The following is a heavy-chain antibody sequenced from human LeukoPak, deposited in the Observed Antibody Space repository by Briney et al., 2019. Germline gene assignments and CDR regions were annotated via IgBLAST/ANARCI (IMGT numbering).Heavy chain of an antibody. D-gene: IGHD3-22*01. CDR1: GYTFTSYY. CDR2: INPNSGGT. J-gene: IGHJ4*02. Sequence: ASVKVSCKASGYTFTSYYMHWVRQAPGQGLEWMGWINPNSGGTNHAQKFQGRVTMTRDTSISTAYMELSRLRSDDTAVYYCARDYYDSSGYYSYYFDYWGQGTLVTVSS. CDR3: ARDYYDSSGYYSYYFDY. V-gene: IGHV1-2*02.